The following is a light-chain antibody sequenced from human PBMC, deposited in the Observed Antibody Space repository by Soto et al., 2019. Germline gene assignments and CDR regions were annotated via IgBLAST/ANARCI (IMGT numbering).Light chain of an antibody. Sequence: QFVLTQPRSVSGSPGQPATISCTGTSSDVGGYKYVSWYQRHPGEAPKLLIYDVSERPSGVPDRFSGSKSGNTASLTISGLQAEDEADYFCCSFAGSHSVVFGGGTKVTVL. CDR3: CSFAGSHSVV. V-gene: IGLV2-11*01. J-gene: IGLJ3*02. CDR1: SSDVGGYKY. CDR2: DVS.